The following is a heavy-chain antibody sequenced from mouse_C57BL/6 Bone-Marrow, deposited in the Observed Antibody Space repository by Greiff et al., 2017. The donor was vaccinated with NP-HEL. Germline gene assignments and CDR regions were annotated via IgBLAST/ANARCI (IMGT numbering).Heavy chain of an antibody. Sequence: QVQLQQSGPELVKPGASVKISCKASGYAFSSSWMNRVKQRPGKGLEWIGRIYPGDGDTNYNGKFKGKATLTADKSSSTAYMQLSSLTSEDSAVYFCARELLRYWGQGTTLTVSS. D-gene: IGHD1-1*01. CDR2: IYPGDGDT. CDR3: ARELLRY. V-gene: IGHV1-82*01. CDR1: GYAFSSSW. J-gene: IGHJ2*01.